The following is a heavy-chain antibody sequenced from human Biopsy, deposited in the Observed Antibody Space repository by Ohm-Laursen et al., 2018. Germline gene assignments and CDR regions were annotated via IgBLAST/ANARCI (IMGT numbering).Heavy chain of an antibody. Sequence: SETLSLTCALSGDSITRSYWSWIRQSPGKGLEWIGHVFDRGTTNYNPSVRSRVTMSEDTSKKQFSLKMTSVTAADTAIYYCAHGSGSYYKWDFWGLGILVTVSS. J-gene: IGHJ4*02. CDR1: GDSITRSY. D-gene: IGHD3-10*01. CDR2: VFDRGTT. V-gene: IGHV4-59*08. CDR3: AHGSGSYYKWDF.